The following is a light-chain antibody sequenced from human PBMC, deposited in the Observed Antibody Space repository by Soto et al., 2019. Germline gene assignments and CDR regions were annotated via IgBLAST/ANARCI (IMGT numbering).Light chain of an antibody. J-gene: IGKJ2*01. V-gene: IGKV3-20*01. CDR3: QQYGSSLYT. CDR1: QSVSSSY. CDR2: GAS. Sequence: EIVLTQSPGTLSLSPGERATLSCRASQSVSSSYLAWYQQKPGQAPRPLIYGASSRATGIPDRFSGSGSGTDFTLTISRLEPEDFAVYYCQQYGSSLYTFGQGTKLEIK.